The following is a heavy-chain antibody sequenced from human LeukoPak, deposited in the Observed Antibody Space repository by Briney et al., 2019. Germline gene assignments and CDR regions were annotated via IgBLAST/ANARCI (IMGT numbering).Heavy chain of an antibody. CDR3: ARGPRSKGPSTSGLFDP. CDR2: IRHDGSSK. V-gene: IGHV3-30*02. D-gene: IGHD5/OR15-5a*01. J-gene: IGHJ5*02. Sequence: GGALRLSCAASGFTFGSYAIHWVGQAPGKGLAGVAMIRHDGSSKYYAESVKGRFTISRDTSKRPLFLQMNSLRTDDTAVYYCARGPRSKGPSTSGLFDPWGQGTLVTVSS. CDR1: GFTFGSYA.